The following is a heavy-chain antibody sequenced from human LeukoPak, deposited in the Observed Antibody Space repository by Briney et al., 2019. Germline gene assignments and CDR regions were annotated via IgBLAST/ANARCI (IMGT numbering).Heavy chain of an antibody. CDR3: GRGFDGYYHYYMDV. J-gene: IGHJ6*03. Sequence: SVKVSCKASGGTFTNYVISRVRQAPGQGLEWMGGIIPPFGTANYAQKFQGRVTITTDESTSTAYMELSSLRSEDTAVYYCGRGFDGYYHYYMDVWGKGTTVTVSS. CDR1: GGTFTNYV. CDR2: IIPPFGTA. D-gene: IGHD5-24*01. V-gene: IGHV1-69*05.